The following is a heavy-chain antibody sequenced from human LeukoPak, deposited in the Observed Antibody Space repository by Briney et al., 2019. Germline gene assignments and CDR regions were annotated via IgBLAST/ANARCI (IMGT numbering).Heavy chain of an antibody. CDR2: ISSSGSTI. Sequence: PGGSLRLSCAASGFTFSSYGMNWVRQAPGKGLEWDTSISSSGSTIYYADSVKGRLTISRDNAKNSLYLQMNSLRAEYMAVYYCGAGYDSSGYYPSLNYYYGRDVWGQGTTVTV. V-gene: IGHV3-48*03. CDR1: GFTFSSYG. CDR3: GAGYDSSGYYPSLNYYYGRDV. J-gene: IGHJ6*02. D-gene: IGHD3-22*01.